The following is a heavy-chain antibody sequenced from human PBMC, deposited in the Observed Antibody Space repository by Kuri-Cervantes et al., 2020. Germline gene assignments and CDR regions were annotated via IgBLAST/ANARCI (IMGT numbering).Heavy chain of an antibody. V-gene: IGHV1-8*01. D-gene: IGHD3-10*01. CDR1: GYTFTSYD. CDR2: MNPNSGNT. Sequence: ASVKVSCKASGYTFTSYDINWVRQATGQGLEWMGWMNPNSGNTGYAQKFQGRVTMTMNTSISTAYMELSSLRSEDTAVYYCARLSYYGSGSYWGPLDVWGQGTTVTVSS. CDR3: ARLSYYGSGSYWGPLDV. J-gene: IGHJ6*02.